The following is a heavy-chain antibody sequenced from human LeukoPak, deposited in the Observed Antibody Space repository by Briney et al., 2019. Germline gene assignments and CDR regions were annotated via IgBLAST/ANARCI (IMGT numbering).Heavy chain of an antibody. Sequence: PSETLSLTCTVSGGSISSSSYYWGWVRQPPGKGLEWIGSIYYSGSTYYNPSLKSRVTISVDTSKNQFSLKLSSVTAADTAVYYCARDRRPGSYDSSGYYYPDAFDIWGQGTMVTVSS. D-gene: IGHD3-22*01. CDR2: IYYSGST. V-gene: IGHV4-39*07. CDR1: GGSISSSSYY. J-gene: IGHJ3*02. CDR3: ARDRRPGSYDSSGYYYPDAFDI.